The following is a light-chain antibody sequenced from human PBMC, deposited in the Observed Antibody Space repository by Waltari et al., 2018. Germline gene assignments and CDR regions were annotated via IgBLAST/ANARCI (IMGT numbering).Light chain of an antibody. CDR3: QQYGSSIMYT. J-gene: IGKJ2*01. Sequence: RAGQSRTKKYLAWYQQKPGQAPRLLIYCAYCRAAGIPDRLSGSVSGTDFTLTISRLEPEDSAVYYCQQYGSSIMYTFGQGTKLEIK. V-gene: IGKV3-20*01. CDR1: QSRTKKY. CDR2: CAY.